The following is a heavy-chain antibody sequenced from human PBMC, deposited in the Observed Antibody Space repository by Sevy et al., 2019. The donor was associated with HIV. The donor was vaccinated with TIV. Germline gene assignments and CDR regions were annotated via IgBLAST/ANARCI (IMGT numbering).Heavy chain of an antibody. D-gene: IGHD6-13*01. V-gene: IGHV1-18*01. CDR1: GYTFSNYG. Sequence: ASVKVSCKASGYTFSNYGINWVRQAPGHGLEWMGWISSYNGNTNYAQTFQGRVTMTIDTPTSTGYMELRSLRSDDTAMYYCARDRVPYSSSCEFDYWGQGTLVTVSS. CDR3: ARDRVPYSSSCEFDY. CDR2: ISSYNGNT. J-gene: IGHJ4*02.